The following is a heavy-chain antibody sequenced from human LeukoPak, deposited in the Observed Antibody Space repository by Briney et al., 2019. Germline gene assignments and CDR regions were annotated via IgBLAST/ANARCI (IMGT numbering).Heavy chain of an antibody. J-gene: IGHJ5*02. CDR3: ARHDNYPGFGRGFDP. CDR1: GDSMSGYY. CDR2: MYYSGTT. V-gene: IGHV4-59*08. D-gene: IGHD1-14*01. Sequence: SETLSLTCSVSGDSMSGYYWSWIRQPPGKGLEWIGYMYYSGTTNYNPSLKSRVTISADTSKNHFSLKLYSVTAADTAVYYCARHDNYPGFGRGFDPWGQGFLVTVT.